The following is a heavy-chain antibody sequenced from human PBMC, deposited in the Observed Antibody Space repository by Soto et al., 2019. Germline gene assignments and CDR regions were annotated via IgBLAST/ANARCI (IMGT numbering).Heavy chain of an antibody. V-gene: IGHV1-18*01. D-gene: IGHD1-26*01. CDR1: GYIFTSYG. CDR3: AIGWEQLPVPIDY. J-gene: IGHJ4*02. CDR2: ISGYNGNT. Sequence: QVQLVQSGAEVKKPGASVKVSCETSGYIFTSYGLNWVRQAPGQGLEWMGWISGYNGNTNYAQTFQDRVTMTIDTARSTVYMELRRLTSDDTAVYYCAIGWEQLPVPIDYWGQGTLVSVAS.